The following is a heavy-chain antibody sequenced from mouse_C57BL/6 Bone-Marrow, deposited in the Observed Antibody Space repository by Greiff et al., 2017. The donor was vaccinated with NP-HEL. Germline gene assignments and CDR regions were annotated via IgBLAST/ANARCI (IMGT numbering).Heavy chain of an antibody. CDR3: ARDYSSPFAY. CDR1: GYSFTRYY. D-gene: IGHD2-5*01. CDR2: IYPGSGNT. Sequence: VQLQQSGPELVKPGASVKISCKASGYSFTRYYIHWVKQRPGQGLEWIGWIYPGSGNTKYNEKFKGKATLTADTSSSTAYMQLSSLTSEDSAVYYCARDYSSPFAYWGQGTLVTVSA. J-gene: IGHJ3*01. V-gene: IGHV1-66*01.